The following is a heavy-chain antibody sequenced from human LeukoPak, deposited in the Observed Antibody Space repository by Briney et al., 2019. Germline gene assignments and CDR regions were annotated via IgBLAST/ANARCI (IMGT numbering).Heavy chain of an antibody. CDR3: ARAAVEMATIDFDY. CDR2: IKQDGSEK. CDR1: GFTFSSYW. Sequence: GGSLRLSCAASGFTFSSYWMSWVRQAPGKGLEWVANIKQDGSEKYYVDSVKGRFTICRDNAKNSLYLQMNSLRAEDTAVYYCARAAVEMATIDFDYWGQGTLVTVSS. J-gene: IGHJ4*02. D-gene: IGHD5-24*01. V-gene: IGHV3-7*01.